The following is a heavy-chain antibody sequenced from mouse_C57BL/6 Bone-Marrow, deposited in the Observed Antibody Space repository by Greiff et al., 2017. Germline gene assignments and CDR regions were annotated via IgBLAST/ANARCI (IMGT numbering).Heavy chain of an antibody. Sequence: VQLQQPGAELVRPGTSVKLSCKASGYTFTSYWMNWVKQRPGQGLEWIGVIDPSDSYTNYNQKFKGKATLTVDTSSSTAYMQLSSLTSEDSAVYYDARGYYGSSWCAYWGQGTGVTVSA. V-gene: IGHV1-59*01. CDR2: IDPSDSYT. D-gene: IGHD1-1*01. CDR3: ARGYYGSSWCAY. J-gene: IGHJ3*01. CDR1: GYTFTSYW.